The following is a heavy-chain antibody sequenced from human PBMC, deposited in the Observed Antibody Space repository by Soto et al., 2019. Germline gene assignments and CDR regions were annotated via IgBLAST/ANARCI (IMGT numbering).Heavy chain of an antibody. CDR3: ARAGSFRPGDYGMDV. J-gene: IGHJ6*02. V-gene: IGHV3-21*01. CDR2: ISSSSSYI. CDR1: GFTFSSYS. D-gene: IGHD4-17*01. Sequence: GGSLRLSCAASGFTFSSYSMNWVRQAPGKGLEWVSSISSSSSYIYYADSVKGRFTISRDNAKNSLYLQMNSLRAEDTAVYYCARAGSFRPGDYGMDVWGQGTTVTVSS.